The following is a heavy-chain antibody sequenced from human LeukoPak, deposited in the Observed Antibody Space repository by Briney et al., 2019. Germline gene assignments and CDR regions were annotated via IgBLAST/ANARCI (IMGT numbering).Heavy chain of an antibody. V-gene: IGHV4-59*12. Sequence: SETLSLTCTVSGGSISNYYWSWIRQPPGKGLEWIGYIYYSGSTNYNPSLKSRVSISVDTSKSQFSLKLTSVTAADTAVYYCARDIGDGYSRPYFDYWGQGTLVTVSS. CDR3: ARDIGDGYSRPYFDY. CDR1: GGSISNYY. D-gene: IGHD5-24*01. J-gene: IGHJ4*02. CDR2: IYYSGST.